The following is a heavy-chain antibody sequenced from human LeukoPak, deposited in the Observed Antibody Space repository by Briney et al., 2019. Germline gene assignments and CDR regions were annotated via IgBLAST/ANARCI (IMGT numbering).Heavy chain of an antibody. CDR2: INPTGGST. CDR3: ARTAARRFDY. CDR1: GYTFTSYY. V-gene: IGHV1-46*01. J-gene: IGHJ4*02. D-gene: IGHD6-6*01. Sequence: ASVKVSCTSSGYTFTSYYMHWVRQAPGQGLEWMGIINPTGGSTTYAQKFQGRVTMTRDTSTSTVYMELSSLRSDDTAVYYCARTAARRFDYWGQGTLVTVSS.